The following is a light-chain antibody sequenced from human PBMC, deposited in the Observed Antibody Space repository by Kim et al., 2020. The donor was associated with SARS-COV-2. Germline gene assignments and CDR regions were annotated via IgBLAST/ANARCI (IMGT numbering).Light chain of an antibody. CDR3: QSYDIGLSGSM. Sequence: QRVSISCTGNNSNVGADYGVHWYQQVPGAAPKLLIYGDNNRPSGVPDRFSGSRSGTSASLAITGLQAEDEADYFCQSYDIGLSGSMFGGGTKVTVL. CDR1: NSNVGADYG. CDR2: GDN. J-gene: IGLJ3*02. V-gene: IGLV1-40*01.